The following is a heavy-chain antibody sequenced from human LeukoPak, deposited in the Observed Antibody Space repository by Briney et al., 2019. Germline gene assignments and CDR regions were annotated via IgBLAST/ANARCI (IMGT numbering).Heavy chain of an antibody. Sequence: GASVKVSCKASGYTFTSYHMHWVRQAPGQGLEWMGIINPSGGSTSYAQKFQGRVTMTRDMSTSTVYMELSSLRSEDTAIYYCTRGRLWFEERDWGQGTLVTVSS. J-gene: IGHJ4*02. D-gene: IGHD3-10*01. CDR1: GYTFTSYH. V-gene: IGHV1-46*01. CDR3: TRGRLWFEERD. CDR2: INPSGGST.